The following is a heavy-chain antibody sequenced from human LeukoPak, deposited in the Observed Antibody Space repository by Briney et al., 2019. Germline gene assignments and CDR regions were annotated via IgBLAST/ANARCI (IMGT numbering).Heavy chain of an antibody. Sequence: SETLSLTCTVSGGSLSSYYWSWIRQPPGKGLEWLGSIYYSGSTNYNPSLKSRVTISLDTSKNQFSLKLSSVTAANTAVYYCARGSGYVYYWGQGTLVTVSS. J-gene: IGHJ4*02. CDR3: ARGSGYVYY. V-gene: IGHV4-59*01. CDR2: IYYSGST. D-gene: IGHD5-12*01. CDR1: GGSLSSYY.